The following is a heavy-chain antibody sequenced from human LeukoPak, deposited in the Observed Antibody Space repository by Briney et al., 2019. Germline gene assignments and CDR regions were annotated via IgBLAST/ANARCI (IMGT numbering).Heavy chain of an antibody. CDR3: ASRAFTSSGWLGDYYYGMDV. CDR1: GGTFSSYA. J-gene: IGHJ6*02. V-gene: IGHV1-69*13. CDR2: IIPIFGTA. D-gene: IGHD6-19*01. Sequence: ASVKVSCKASGGTFSSYAISWVRQAPGQGLEWMGGIIPIFGTANYAQKFQGRVTITADESTSTAYMELSSLRSEDTAVYYCASRAFTSSGWLGDYYYGMDVWGQGTTVTVSS.